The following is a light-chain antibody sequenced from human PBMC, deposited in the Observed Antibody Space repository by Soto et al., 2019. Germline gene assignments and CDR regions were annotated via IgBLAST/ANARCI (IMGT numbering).Light chain of an antibody. Sequence: DIQMTQSPSSLSASVGDRVTITCRASQSISSNLNWYQQRPGKAPKLLIYSASNLRSGVPSRFSGSGSGTDFILTISSLQPEDYATYYCQQCYNGLTFGPGTNVDI. J-gene: IGKJ3*01. CDR1: QSISSN. CDR3: QQCYNGLT. CDR2: SAS. V-gene: IGKV1-39*01.